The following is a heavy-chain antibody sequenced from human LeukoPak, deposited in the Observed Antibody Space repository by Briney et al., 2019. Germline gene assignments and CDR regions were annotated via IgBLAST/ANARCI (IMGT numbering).Heavy chain of an antibody. CDR2: IYYSGST. CDR3: AHGLIVVVPAAIRAEYFQH. J-gene: IGHJ1*01. Sequence: PSETLSLTCLCSGCSISSSRYYWGWIRQPPGKGLEWIGSIYYSGSTYYNPSLKSRVTISVDTSKNQFSLKLSSVTAADTAVYYCAHGLIVVVPAAIRAEYFQHWGQGTLVTVSS. D-gene: IGHD2-2*02. CDR1: GCSISSSRYY. V-gene: IGHV4-39*07.